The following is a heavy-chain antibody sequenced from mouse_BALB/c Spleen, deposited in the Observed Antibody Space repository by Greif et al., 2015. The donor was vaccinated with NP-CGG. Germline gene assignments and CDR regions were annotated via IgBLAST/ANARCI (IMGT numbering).Heavy chain of an antibody. Sequence: VQRVESGPGLVQPSQSLSITCTVSGFSLTSYGVHWVRQSPGKGLEWLGVIWSGGSTDYNAAFISRLSISKDNSKSQVFFKMNSLQANDTAIYYCARKGWYDYYAMDYWGQGTSVTVSS. J-gene: IGHJ4*01. CDR2: IWSGGST. D-gene: IGHD2-1*01. CDR3: ARKGWYDYYAMDY. CDR1: GFSLTSYG. V-gene: IGHV2-2*02.